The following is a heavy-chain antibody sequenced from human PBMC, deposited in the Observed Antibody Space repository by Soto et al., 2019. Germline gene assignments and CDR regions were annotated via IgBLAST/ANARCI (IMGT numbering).Heavy chain of an antibody. J-gene: IGHJ4*02. D-gene: IGHD4-17*01. CDR2: IIPILGIA. CDR1: GGTFSSYT. CDR3: GREGIDYGDYVGYWDY. Sequence: VQLLQSGAEVKKPGSSVKVSCKASGGTFSSYTISWLRQAPGQGLEGMGRIIPILGIANYAQKFQGRVTITADKSTSTAYMELSSLRSEDTAVYYCGREGIDYGDYVGYWDYWGQGTLVTVSS. V-gene: IGHV1-69*08.